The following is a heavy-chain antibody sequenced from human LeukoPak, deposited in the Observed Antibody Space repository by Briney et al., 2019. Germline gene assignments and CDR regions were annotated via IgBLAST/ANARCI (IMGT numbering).Heavy chain of an antibody. CDR2: IKATPHGGTT. J-gene: IGHJ4*02. D-gene: IGHD1-26*01. CDR3: TTDGVGIEGATYDY. CDR1: GFTFINAW. Sequence: PGGSLRLSCAASGFTFINAWMAWVRQAPGKGLEWVGRIKATPHGGTTDYAAPVKARFTISRDNSKNMLYLQMNSLKTEDTAVYYCTTDGVGIEGATYDYWGQGTLVTVSS. V-gene: IGHV3-15*01.